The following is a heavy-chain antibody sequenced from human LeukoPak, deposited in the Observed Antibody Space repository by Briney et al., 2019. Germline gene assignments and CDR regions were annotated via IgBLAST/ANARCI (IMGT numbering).Heavy chain of an antibody. CDR1: GGSISSYY. D-gene: IGHD1-1*01. V-gene: IGHV4-59*01. CDR2: IYYSGST. Sequence: SETLSLTCTVSGGSISSYYWSWIRQPPGKGLEWIGYIYYSGSTNHNPSLKSRVTISVDTSKNQFSLKLSSVTAADTAVYYCASGSRLMDVWGQGTTVTVSS. J-gene: IGHJ6*02. CDR3: ASGSRLMDV.